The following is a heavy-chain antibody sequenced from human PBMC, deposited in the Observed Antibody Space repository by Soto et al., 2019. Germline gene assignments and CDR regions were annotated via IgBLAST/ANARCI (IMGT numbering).Heavy chain of an antibody. CDR3: ARKKVVAAYNWFDP. CDR2: IYYSGST. CDR1: GGSISSYY. Sequence: PSETLSLTCTVSGGSISSYYWSWIRQPPGKGLEWIGYIYYSGSTNYNPSLKSRVTISVDTSKNQFSMKLSYVTAADTAVYYCARKKVVAAYNWFDPWGQGTLVTVSS. D-gene: IGHD2-15*01. J-gene: IGHJ5*02. V-gene: IGHV4-59*01.